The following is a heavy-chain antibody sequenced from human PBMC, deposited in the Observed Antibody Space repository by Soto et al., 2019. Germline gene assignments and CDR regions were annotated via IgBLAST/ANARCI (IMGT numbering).Heavy chain of an antibody. CDR3: AKNGLDNSPSAIDS. V-gene: IGHV3-23*01. Sequence: GGSLRLSCAASGFTFRNNVLSWVRQSPGKGLDWVSGITGSGRDTYYADSVRGRFTISRDNSKNMVFLQMNSLRAEDTALYYCAKNGLDNSPSAIDSWGPGTLVTVSS. CDR1: GFTFRNNV. D-gene: IGHD2-8*01. CDR2: ITGSGRDT. J-gene: IGHJ4*02.